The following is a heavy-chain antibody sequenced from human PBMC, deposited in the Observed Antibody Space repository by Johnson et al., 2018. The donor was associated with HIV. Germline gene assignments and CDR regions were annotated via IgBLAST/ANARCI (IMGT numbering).Heavy chain of an antibody. CDR1: GFTFSSYA. V-gene: IGHV3-30*04. D-gene: IGHD1-26*01. J-gene: IGHJ3*02. CDR2: ISYDGSNK. CDR3: ARDMVGATLDDAFDI. Sequence: QVQLVESGGGVVQPGRSLRLSCAASGFTFSSYAMHWVRQAPGKGLEWVAVISYDGSNKYYADSVKGRFTISRDNSKNTLYLQMNSLRAEDTAVYYCARDMVGATLDDAFDIWGQGTMVTVSA.